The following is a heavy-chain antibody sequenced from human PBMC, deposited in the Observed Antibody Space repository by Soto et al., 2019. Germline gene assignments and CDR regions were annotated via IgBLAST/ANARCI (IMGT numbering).Heavy chain of an antibody. D-gene: IGHD1-26*01. CDR1: GFTFNNYF. V-gene: IGHV1-46*02. CDR3: ARGDGRGSTGFYYYYGMDV. Sequence: QVQLVQSGAEVKKPGASVKVSCKASGFTFNNYFFHWVRQAPRQGLEGMGIISPYDGSTNYEQSLQGRVTMTSDTSTSTVYMKLSSLRSEDTAVYYCARGDGRGSTGFYYYYGMDVWGHGTTVTVSS. CDR2: ISPYDGST. J-gene: IGHJ6*02.